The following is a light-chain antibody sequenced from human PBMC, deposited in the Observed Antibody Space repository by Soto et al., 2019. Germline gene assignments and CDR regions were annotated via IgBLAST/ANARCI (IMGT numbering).Light chain of an antibody. J-gene: IGKJ1*01. V-gene: IGKV1-39*01. CDR2: AAS. Sequence: DIQMTQSPSTLSAFVGDRVTITCRASQSISNYLNWYQQKPGKAPKLLIYAASHLQSGVPSRLSGSGSGTDFTLTFSSLQPEDFATYYCQQSYSTPRTFGQGTKVDIK. CDR3: QQSYSTPRT. CDR1: QSISNY.